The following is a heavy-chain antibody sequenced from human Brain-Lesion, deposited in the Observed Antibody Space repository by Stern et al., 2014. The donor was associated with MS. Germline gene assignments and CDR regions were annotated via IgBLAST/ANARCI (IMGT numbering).Heavy chain of an antibody. Sequence: VQLVESGPGLVKPSQTLSLTCTVSGDSISSGGYYWSWIRQHPGKGLEWIGYIYYSGATFYNPSLKSRVSISLDTSKTQFSLRLSSVTAADTAVYYCARDWSGSSIHLAPAYGGHIRFDPWGQGTLVTVSS. V-gene: IGHV4-31*03. CDR1: GDSISSGGYY. J-gene: IGHJ5*02. CDR2: IYYSGAT. D-gene: IGHD5-18*01. CDR3: ARDWSGSSIHLAPAYGGHIRFDP.